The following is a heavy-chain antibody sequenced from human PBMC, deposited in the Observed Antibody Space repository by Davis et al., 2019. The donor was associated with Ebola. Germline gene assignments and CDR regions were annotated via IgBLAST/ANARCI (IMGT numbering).Heavy chain of an antibody. J-gene: IGHJ4*02. CDR2: IKSKTDGGTT. D-gene: IGHD6-19*01. Sequence: GGSLRLSCAASGFTFSNAWMNWVRQAPGKGLEWVGRIKSKTDGGTTDYAATVKGRFTISRDDSKNTLYLQMNSLKTEDTGVYYCTGPMSGAGHDYWGQGNLVTVSS. CDR1: GFTFSNAW. CDR3: TGPMSGAGHDY. V-gene: IGHV3-15*07.